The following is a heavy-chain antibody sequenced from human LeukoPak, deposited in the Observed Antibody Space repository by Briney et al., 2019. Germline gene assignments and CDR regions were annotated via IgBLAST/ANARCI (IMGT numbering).Heavy chain of an antibody. CDR2: INPNSGGT. V-gene: IGHV1-2*02. J-gene: IGHJ5*02. CDR3: ARDNSVGDTAWWFDP. Sequence: ASVKVSCKASGYTFTGHYMHWVRQAPGQGLEWMGWINPNSGGTNYAQKFQGRVTTTRDTSISTAYMELSRLRSEDTAVYYCARDNSVGDTAWWFDPWGQGTLVTVSS. D-gene: IGHD1-26*01. CDR1: GYTFTGHY.